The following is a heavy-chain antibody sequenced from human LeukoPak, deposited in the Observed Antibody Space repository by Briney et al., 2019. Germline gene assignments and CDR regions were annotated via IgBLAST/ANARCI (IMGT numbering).Heavy chain of an antibody. D-gene: IGHD1-26*01. J-gene: IGHJ3*02. CDR2: ISWNSGSI. V-gene: IGHV3-9*01. CDR1: GFTLSSYA. Sequence: GGSLRLSCAASGFTLSSYAMSWVRQAPGKGLEWVSGISWNSGSIGYADSVKGRFTISRDNAKNSLYLQMNSLRAEDTALYYCAREEWELLAFDIWGQGTMVTVSS. CDR3: AREEWELLAFDI.